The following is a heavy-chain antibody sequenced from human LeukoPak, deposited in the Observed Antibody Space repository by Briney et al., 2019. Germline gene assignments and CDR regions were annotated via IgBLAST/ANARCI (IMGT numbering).Heavy chain of an antibody. Sequence: PGGSLRLSCAASGFTFSSYSLHWVRQAPGKGLEWVAVISPEGSDKKYAGSVKDRFTISRDNSEYTLYLQMNNLRAEDTAVYYCGTWYSHRCGEACGGGGQGTLVTVSS. J-gene: IGHJ4*02. D-gene: IGHD6-13*01. CDR2: ISPEGSDK. CDR1: GFTFSSYS. V-gene: IGHV3-30*04. CDR3: GTWYSHRCGEACGG.